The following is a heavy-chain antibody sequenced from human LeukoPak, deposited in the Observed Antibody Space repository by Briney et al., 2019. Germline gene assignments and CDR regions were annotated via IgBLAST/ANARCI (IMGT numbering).Heavy chain of an antibody. J-gene: IGHJ4*02. CDR3: ARATYPAFDY. CDR2: IYYSGST. CDR1: GGSISSYY. Sequence: PSETLSLTCTVSGGSISSYYWSWIRQPPGKGLEWIGYIYYSGSTNYNPSLKSRVTISVDTSKNQFSLKLSSVTAADTAVYYCARATYPAFDYWGQGTLVTVSS. V-gene: IGHV4-59*01.